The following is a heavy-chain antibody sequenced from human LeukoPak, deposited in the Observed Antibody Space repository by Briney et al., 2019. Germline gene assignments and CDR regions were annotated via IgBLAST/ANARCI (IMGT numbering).Heavy chain of an antibody. CDR1: GGSLNGHY. J-gene: IGHJ4*02. CDR3: ARGKPETVFDY. V-gene: IGHV4-34*01. Sequence: SETLSLTCVVYGGSLNGHYWGWIRQPPGKGLEWIGEISHTGNTKFSPSLRSRVTITVDTSENQFSLNVSSVTAADTALYFCARGKPETVFDYWSQGTLVTVSS. D-gene: IGHD1-1*01. CDR2: ISHTGNT.